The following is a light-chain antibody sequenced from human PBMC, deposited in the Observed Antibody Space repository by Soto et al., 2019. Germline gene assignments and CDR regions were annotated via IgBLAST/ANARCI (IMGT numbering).Light chain of an antibody. V-gene: IGKV3-20*01. CDR1: QNVANY. CDR3: QQYGSSPIT. CDR2: GAS. Sequence: EIVLTQSPATLSLSPGQRPTLSCSAIQNVANYLAWYQQKPGQAPRLLIYGASSRATGIPDRFSGSGSGTDFTLTISRLEPEDFAVYYCQQYGSSPITFGQGTRLEIK. J-gene: IGKJ5*01.